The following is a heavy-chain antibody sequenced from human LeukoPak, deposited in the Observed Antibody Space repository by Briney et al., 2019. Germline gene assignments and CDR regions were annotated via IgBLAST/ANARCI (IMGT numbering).Heavy chain of an antibody. CDR1: GGAISSGGYF. J-gene: IGHJ5*02. D-gene: IGHD3-9*01. Sequence: SDTLSLTCTVSGGAISSGGYFCSWIRQHPGNGLVRIGYSYYSGSTYYKPSLKCRITISVDTSKNQFSLKLSSVTAADTAVCYCAREGDILTGYGFDPWGQGTLVTVSS. V-gene: IGHV4-31*03. CDR2: SYYSGST. CDR3: AREGDILTGYGFDP.